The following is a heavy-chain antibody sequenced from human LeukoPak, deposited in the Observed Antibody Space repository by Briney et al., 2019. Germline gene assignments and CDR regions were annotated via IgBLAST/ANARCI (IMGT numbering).Heavy chain of an antibody. D-gene: IGHD6-19*01. CDR3: ASDSGYSSGWSSYNWFDP. CDR2: ISAYNGNT. V-gene: IGHV1-18*01. Sequence: ASVKVSCKASGYTFTSYGISWVRQAPGQGLEWMGWISAYNGNTNYAQKLQGRVTMTTDTSTSTACMELRSLRSDDTAVYYCASDSGYSSGWSSYNWFDPWGQGTLVTVSS. J-gene: IGHJ5*02. CDR1: GYTFTSYG.